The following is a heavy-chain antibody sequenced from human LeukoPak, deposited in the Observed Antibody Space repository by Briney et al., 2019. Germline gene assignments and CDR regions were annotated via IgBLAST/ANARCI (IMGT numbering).Heavy chain of an antibody. Sequence: ASVTVSCKASGYTFTSYGISWVRQAPGQGLEWMGWISAYNGNTNYAQKLQGRVTMTTDTSTSTAYKELRKLMSVHSAVYYRDGAMVTSINYYYGMDVWGQGTTVTVSS. CDR2: ISAYNGNT. D-gene: IGHD4-17*01. V-gene: IGHV1-18*01. J-gene: IGHJ6*02. CDR3: DGAMVTSINYYYGMDV. CDR1: GYTFTSYG.